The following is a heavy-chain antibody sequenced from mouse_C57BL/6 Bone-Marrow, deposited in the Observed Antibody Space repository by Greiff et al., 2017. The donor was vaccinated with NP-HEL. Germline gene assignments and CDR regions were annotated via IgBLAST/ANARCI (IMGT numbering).Heavy chain of an antibody. CDR2: ISSGSSTI. J-gene: IGHJ4*01. Sequence: EVKLMESGGGLVKPGGSLKLSCAASGFTFSDYGMHWVRQAPEKGLEWVAYISSGSSTIYYADTVKGRFTISRDNAKNTLFLQMTSLMSEDTAMYYCARRRAMDYWGQGTSVTVSS. CDR1: GFTFSDYG. V-gene: IGHV5-17*01. CDR3: ARRRAMDY.